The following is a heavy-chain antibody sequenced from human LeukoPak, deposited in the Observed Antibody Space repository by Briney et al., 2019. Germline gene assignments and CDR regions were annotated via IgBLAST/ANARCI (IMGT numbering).Heavy chain of an antibody. J-gene: IGHJ4*02. Sequence: PGGSLRLSCAASGITFSSYAMSWVRQAPGKGLEWVSSISGISGSAYYADSVKGRFTISRDNSKNTLYLQMNSLRAEDTAVYSCATTATVTTFSPVVYWGQGTLVTVSS. CDR3: ATTATVTTFSPVVY. CDR1: GITFSSYA. V-gene: IGHV3-23*01. D-gene: IGHD4-17*01. CDR2: ISGISGSA.